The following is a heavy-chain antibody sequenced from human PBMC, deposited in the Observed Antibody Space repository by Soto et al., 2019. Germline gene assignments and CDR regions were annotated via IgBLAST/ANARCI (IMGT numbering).Heavy chain of an antibody. D-gene: IGHD6-19*01. Sequence: PGGSLRLSCAASGFTFSSYEMNWVRQAPGKGLEWVSYISSSGSTIYYADSVKGRFTISRDNAKNSLYLQTNSLRAEDTAVYYCARQSVAGLAYWGQGTLVTVSS. CDR1: GFTFSSYE. J-gene: IGHJ4*02. CDR3: ARQSVAGLAY. CDR2: ISSSGSTI. V-gene: IGHV3-48*03.